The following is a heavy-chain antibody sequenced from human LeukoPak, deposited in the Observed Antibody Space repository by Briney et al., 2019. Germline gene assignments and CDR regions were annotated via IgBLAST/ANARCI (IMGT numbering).Heavy chain of an antibody. CDR1: GFTFCSRW. D-gene: IGHD7-27*01. Sequence: GGSLRLSCAASGFTFCSRWMHWVRQAPGKGLVWVSRINSDGSSTNYADSVKGRFTISRDNAKNTLYLQMNSLRAEDTAVYYCAASLLGWGDAFDIWGQGTMVTVSS. J-gene: IGHJ3*02. V-gene: IGHV3-74*01. CDR3: AASLLGWGDAFDI. CDR2: INSDGSST.